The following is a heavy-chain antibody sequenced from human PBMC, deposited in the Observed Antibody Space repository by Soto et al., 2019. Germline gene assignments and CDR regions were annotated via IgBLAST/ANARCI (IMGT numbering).Heavy chain of an antibody. CDR2: ISGSGGST. V-gene: IGHV3-23*01. CDR1: GFTFSSYA. CDR3: AKAFYDFWSGYSGAKDGMDV. J-gene: IGHJ6*02. Sequence: GGSLRLSCAASGFTFSSYAMSWVRQAPGKGLEWVSAISGSGGSTYYADSVKGRFTISRDNSKNTLYLQMNSLRAEDTAVYYCAKAFYDFWSGYSGAKDGMDVWGQGTTVTVS. D-gene: IGHD3-3*01.